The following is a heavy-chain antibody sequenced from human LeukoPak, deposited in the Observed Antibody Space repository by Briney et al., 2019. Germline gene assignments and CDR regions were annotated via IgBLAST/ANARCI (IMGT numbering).Heavy chain of an antibody. Sequence: SETLSLTCTVSGGSISSYYWSWIRQPPGKGLEWIGYIYYSGSTNYNPSLKSRVTMSVDTSKNQFSLKLSSVTAADTAVYYCARGGSRTAFDPWGQGTLVTISS. CDR2: IYYSGST. CDR3: ARGGSRTAFDP. V-gene: IGHV4-59*12. CDR1: GGSISSYY. J-gene: IGHJ5*02. D-gene: IGHD1-1*01.